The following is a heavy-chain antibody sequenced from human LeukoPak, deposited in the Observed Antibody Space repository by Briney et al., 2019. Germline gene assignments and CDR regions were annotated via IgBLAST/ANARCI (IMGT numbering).Heavy chain of an antibody. J-gene: IGHJ4*02. CDR3: ARGGEYQLLDDF. CDR1: GYRFTSYY. D-gene: IGHD2-2*01. V-gene: IGHV1-46*01. Sequence: ASVKVSCKASGYRFTSYYMHWVRQARGQGLEWMGIINPSGGSTIYAQKFQDRVSMTRDTSTNTVYMELSSLSSEDTAVYYCARGGEYQLLDDFWGQGTLVTVSS. CDR2: INPSGGST.